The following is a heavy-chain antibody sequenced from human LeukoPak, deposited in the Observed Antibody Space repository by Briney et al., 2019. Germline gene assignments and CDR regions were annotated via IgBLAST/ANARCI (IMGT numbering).Heavy chain of an antibody. CDR2: ISGSGGHT. V-gene: IGHV3-23*01. CDR1: GITFSSHA. D-gene: IGHD5-24*01. Sequence: GGSLRLSCAASGITFSSHAMSWVRQAPGKGLEWVSLISGSGGHTYYGDSVKGRFTISRDNSTNRLYLQMNSLRPEDTAVYYCAKGGAATMRDGYNYYYYYMEVWGRGTAVTVSS. J-gene: IGHJ6*03. CDR3: AKGGAATMRDGYNYYYYYMEV.